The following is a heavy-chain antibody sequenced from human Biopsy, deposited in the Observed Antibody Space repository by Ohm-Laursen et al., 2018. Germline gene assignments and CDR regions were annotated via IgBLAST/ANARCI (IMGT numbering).Heavy chain of an antibody. Sequence: SQTLSLTCTVSGGSISSYYWSWVRQPAGKGLEWIGRIYSNGNTNYNPSLKSRVSMSVDTSKNHFSLNLTSVTAADTAVYYCARDEGLLRAFDIWGQGTLGTVSS. CDR1: GGSISSYY. V-gene: IGHV4-4*07. D-gene: IGHD1-26*01. CDR2: IYSNGNT. J-gene: IGHJ3*02. CDR3: ARDEGLLRAFDI.